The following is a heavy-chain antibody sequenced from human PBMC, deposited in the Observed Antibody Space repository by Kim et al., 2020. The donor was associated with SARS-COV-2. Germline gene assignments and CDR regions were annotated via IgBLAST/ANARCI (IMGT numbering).Heavy chain of an antibody. CDR2: RT. V-gene: IGHV4-59*09. CDR3: ARGGRGYFDY. Sequence: RTNYNPPLRSRVTISVDPSKTPFSLKLSSVTAADTAVYYCARGGRGYFDYWGQGTLVTVSS. J-gene: IGHJ4*02. D-gene: IGHD3-10*01.